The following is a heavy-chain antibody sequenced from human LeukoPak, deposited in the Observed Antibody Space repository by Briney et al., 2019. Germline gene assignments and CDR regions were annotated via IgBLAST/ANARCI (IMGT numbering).Heavy chain of an antibody. CDR2: IIPIFGTA. CDR3: AREGGTYGGYFDY. D-gene: IGHD3-16*01. Sequence: ASVKVSCKASGYTFTSYGISWVRQAPGQGLEWMGGIIPIFGTANYAQKFQGRVTITADESTSTAYMELSSLRSEDTAVYYCAREGGTYGGYFDYWGQGTLVTVSS. V-gene: IGHV1-69*13. J-gene: IGHJ4*02. CDR1: GYTFTSYG.